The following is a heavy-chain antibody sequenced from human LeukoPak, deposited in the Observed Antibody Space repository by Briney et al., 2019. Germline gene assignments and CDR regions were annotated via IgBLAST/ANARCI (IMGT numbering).Heavy chain of an antibody. J-gene: IGHJ5*02. Sequence: SETLSLTCTVSGYSISSGYYWGWIRQPPGKGLEWIGSIYHSGSTYYNPSLKSRVTISVDTSKNQFSLKLSSVTAADTAVYYCARDRLQLQSWGQGTLVTVSS. CDR2: IYHSGST. CDR1: GYSISSGYY. V-gene: IGHV4-38-2*02. D-gene: IGHD1-1*01. CDR3: ARDRLQLQS.